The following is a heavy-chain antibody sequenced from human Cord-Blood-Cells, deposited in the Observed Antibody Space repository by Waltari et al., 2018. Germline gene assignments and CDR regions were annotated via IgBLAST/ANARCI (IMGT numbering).Heavy chain of an antibody. J-gene: IGHJ3*02. D-gene: IGHD4-4*01. V-gene: IGHV4-59*01. CDR3: ARAPGYSNDAFDI. Sequence: QVQLQESGPGLVKPSETLSLTRTVSGGSISSYYWSWIRQPPGKGLEWIGYIYYRGSTNTNPSLKSRVTISVDTSKNQFSRKLSSVTAADTAVYYRARAPGYSNDAFDIWGQGTMVTVSS. CDR2: IYYRGST. CDR1: GGSISSYY.